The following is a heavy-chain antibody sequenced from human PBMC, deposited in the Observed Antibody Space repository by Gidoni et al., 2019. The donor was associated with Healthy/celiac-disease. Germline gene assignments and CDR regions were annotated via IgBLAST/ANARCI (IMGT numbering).Heavy chain of an antibody. CDR1: LGTFSSYA. CDR2: IIPIFGTA. Sequence: QVQLVQSGAEGKKPASSVKVSCKASLGTFSSYAFSWVRQAPGQGLEWKGGIIPIFGTANYAQKFQGRVTITADESTSTAYMELSSLRSEDTAVYYCARSGAARWFAPWGQGTLVTVSS. J-gene: IGHJ5*02. CDR3: ARSGAARWFAP. D-gene: IGHD6-6*01. V-gene: IGHV1-69*01.